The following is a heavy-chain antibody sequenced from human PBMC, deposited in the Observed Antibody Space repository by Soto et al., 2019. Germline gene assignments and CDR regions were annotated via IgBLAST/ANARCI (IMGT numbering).Heavy chain of an antibody. J-gene: IGHJ4*02. Sequence: LRLSCAASGFTFSSYAMHWVRQAPGKGLEWAAVISYDGSNKYYADSVKGRFTISRDNSKNTLYLQMNSLRAEDTAVYYCARGPSSLTRFDYWGQGTLVTVSS. CDR1: GFTFSSYA. CDR2: ISYDGSNK. CDR3: ARGPSSLTRFDY. V-gene: IGHV3-30-3*01. D-gene: IGHD2-2*01.